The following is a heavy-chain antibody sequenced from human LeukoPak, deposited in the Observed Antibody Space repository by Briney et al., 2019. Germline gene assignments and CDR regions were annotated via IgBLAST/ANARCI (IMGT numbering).Heavy chain of an antibody. CDR2: ISWDGGST. D-gene: IGHD3-16*01. CDR3: AKDAEGDYYYYMDV. CDR1: GFTFDDYT. J-gene: IGHJ6*03. Sequence: GGSLRLSCAASGFTFDDYTMHWVRQAPGKGLEWVSLISWDGGSTYYADSVKGRFTISRDNSKNSLYLQMNSLRTEDTALYYCAKDAEGDYYYYMDVWGKGTTVTVSS. V-gene: IGHV3-43*01.